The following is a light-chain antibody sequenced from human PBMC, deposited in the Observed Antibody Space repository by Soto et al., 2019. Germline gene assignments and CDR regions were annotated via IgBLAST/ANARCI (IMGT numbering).Light chain of an antibody. CDR2: GAS. Sequence: EIVLTQSPGTLSLSPGERATLSCRASQSVSSSYLAWYQQKPGQAPRLLIYGASSRATGIPDRFSGSGSGTDFTLTISRLEPEDFGVYYCQQYGSSGWTFGQGTKVEIK. CDR1: QSVSSSY. CDR3: QQYGSSGWT. J-gene: IGKJ1*01. V-gene: IGKV3-20*01.